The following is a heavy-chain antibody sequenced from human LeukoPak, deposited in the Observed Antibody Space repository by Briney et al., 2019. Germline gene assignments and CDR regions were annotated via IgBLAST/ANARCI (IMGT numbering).Heavy chain of an antibody. CDR3: ARHRKDIGFDS. J-gene: IGHJ4*02. CDR2: IYPGDSDT. Sequence: GESLKISCKGSGYSFTDYWIGWVRQMPGKGLEWMAIIYPGDSDTRYSPSFQGQVTISADKSISTAYLQWSSLKASDTAMYYCARHRKDIGFDSWGQGTLVTVSS. CDR1: GYSFTDYW. D-gene: IGHD2-15*01. V-gene: IGHV5-51*01.